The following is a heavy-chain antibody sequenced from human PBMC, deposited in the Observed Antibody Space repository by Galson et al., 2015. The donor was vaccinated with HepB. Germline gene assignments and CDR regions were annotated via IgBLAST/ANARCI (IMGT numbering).Heavy chain of an antibody. D-gene: IGHD6-19*01. CDR1: GFTFSSYE. V-gene: IGHV3-48*03. Sequence: SLRLSCAASGFTFSSYEMNWVRQAPGKGLEWVSYISSSGSTIYYADSVEGRFTISRDNAKNSLYLQMNSLRAEDTAVYYCARGFSSGRDYYYYGMDVWGQGTTVTVSS. J-gene: IGHJ6*02. CDR2: ISSSGSTI. CDR3: ARGFSSGRDYYYYGMDV.